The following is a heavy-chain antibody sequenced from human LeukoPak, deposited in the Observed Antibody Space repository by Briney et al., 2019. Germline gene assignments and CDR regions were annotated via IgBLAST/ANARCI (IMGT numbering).Heavy chain of an antibody. V-gene: IGHV3-7*01. CDR3: AREGITAPGDDASDI. Sequence: PGGSLRLSCATSGFTFSTPYMTWVRPAPGKGMEWVDTIKQDGSNKYHLDSVRGRFNISRERAKNSLYLAMKSLRTRDTDAYNCAREGITAPGDDASDIWGQGTMVTVSS. D-gene: IGHD6-13*01. J-gene: IGHJ3*02. CDR2: IKQDGSNK. CDR1: GFTFSTPY.